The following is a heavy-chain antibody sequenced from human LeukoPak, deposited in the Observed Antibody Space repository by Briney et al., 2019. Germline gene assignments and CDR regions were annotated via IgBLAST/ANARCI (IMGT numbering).Heavy chain of an antibody. J-gene: IGHJ4*02. Sequence: SETLSLTCAVYGGSFSGYYWSWIRQPPGKGLEWIGEINHSGSTNYNPSLKSRVTMSVDTSKNQFSLKLSSVTAADTAVYYCARERQLALIDYWGQGTLVTVSS. D-gene: IGHD6-13*01. V-gene: IGHV4-34*01. CDR3: ARERQLALIDY. CDR1: GGSFSGYY. CDR2: INHSGST.